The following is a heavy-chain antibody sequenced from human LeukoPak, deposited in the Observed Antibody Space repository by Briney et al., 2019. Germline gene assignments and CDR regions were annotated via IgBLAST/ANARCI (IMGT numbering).Heavy chain of an antibody. CDR1: GGSITSGSYY. CDR3: ARDRYYYVSGSYRLFDY. CDR2: MYTSGST. J-gene: IGHJ4*02. V-gene: IGHV4-61*02. Sequence: PSETLSLTCTVSGGSITSGSYYWSWIRQPAGKGLEWIGRMYTSGSTNYNPSLKSRVTISVDTSKNQFSLKLSSVTAADTAVYYCARDRYYYVSGSYRLFDYWGQGTLVTVSS. D-gene: IGHD3-10*01.